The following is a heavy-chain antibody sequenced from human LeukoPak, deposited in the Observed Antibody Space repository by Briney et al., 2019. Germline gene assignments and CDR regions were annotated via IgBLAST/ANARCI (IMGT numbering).Heavy chain of an antibody. CDR2: NTGYSGNR. V-gene: IGHV1-18*04. CDR1: GDTLANYG. CDR3: TRVTVVTRSPWSWGPSKIGRGVNCFDP. J-gene: IGHJ5*02. Sequence: ASVNLSCNAPGDTLANYGITWVRQAPGPGLERMGWNTGYSGNRNYAQHCQGRVSMTKEIPTSTAYLDLRSLRSDDTAVYYCTRVTVVTRSPWSWGPSKIGRGVNCFDPWGQGTLIIVSS. D-gene: IGHD4-17*01.